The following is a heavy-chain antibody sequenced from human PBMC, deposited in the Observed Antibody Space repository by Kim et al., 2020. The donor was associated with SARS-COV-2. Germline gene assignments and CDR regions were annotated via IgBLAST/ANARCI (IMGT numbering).Heavy chain of an antibody. CDR3: ARDNRWFDP. J-gene: IGHJ5*02. V-gene: IGHV4-61*01. CDR1: GGSVSSGSYY. Sequence: SETLSLTCTVSGGSVSSGSYYWSWIRQPPGKGLEWIGYIYYSGSTNYNPSLKSRVTISVDTSKNQFSLKLSSVTAADTAVYYCARDNRWFDPWGQGTLVTVSS. CDR2: IYYSGST.